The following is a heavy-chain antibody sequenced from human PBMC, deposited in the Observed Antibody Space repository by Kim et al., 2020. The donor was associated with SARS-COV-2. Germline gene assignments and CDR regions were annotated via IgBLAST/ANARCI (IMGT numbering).Heavy chain of an antibody. J-gene: IGHJ4*02. D-gene: IGHD6-19*01. CDR3: ARTLAVAGIDDY. Sequence: YAQKLQGRVTMTTDTSTSTAYMELRSLRSDDTAVYYCARTLAVAGIDDYWGQGTLVTVSS. V-gene: IGHV1-18*01.